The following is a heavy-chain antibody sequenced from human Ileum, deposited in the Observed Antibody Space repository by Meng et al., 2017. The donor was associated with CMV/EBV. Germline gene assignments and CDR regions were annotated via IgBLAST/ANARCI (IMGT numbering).Heavy chain of an antibody. CDR1: LTSSPVG. J-gene: IGHJ4*02. D-gene: IGHD1-1*01. CDR2: IYWDDDK. V-gene: IGHV2-5*02. Sequence: LTSSPVGVGWIRQPTGKALEWLAFIYWDDDKRYNPSLRNRLTITKDVPRNQVVLTMTNIDPADTATYYCVHRKDYGGNWNGGSADFWGQGALVTVSS. CDR3: VHRKDYGGNWNGGSADF.